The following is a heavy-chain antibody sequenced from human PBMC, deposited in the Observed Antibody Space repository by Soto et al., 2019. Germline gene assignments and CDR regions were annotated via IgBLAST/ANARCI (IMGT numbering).Heavy chain of an antibody. J-gene: IGHJ3*02. CDR2: INHSGST. CDR1: GGSFRGYY. D-gene: IGHD1-7*01. CDR3: ARWGPYNWNYCYAFDI. Sequence: QVQLQQWGAGLLKPSETLSLTCAVYGGSFRGYYWSWIRQPPGKGLEWIGEINHSGSTNYNPSLKSRVTISVDTSKNQFSLKLSSVTAADTAVYYCARWGPYNWNYCYAFDIWGQGTMVTVSS. V-gene: IGHV4-34*01.